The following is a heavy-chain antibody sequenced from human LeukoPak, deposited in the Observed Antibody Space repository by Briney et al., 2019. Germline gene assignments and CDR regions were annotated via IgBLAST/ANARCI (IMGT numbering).Heavy chain of an antibody. Sequence: ASVKVSCKASGYSFTSYGISWVRQAAARGREGMGWISVYNGNTNYPQRLQGRVTMTTDTSTTTAYLELRSLRSDDTAVYYCARDINGYYYDSHGYYPTDLWGQGTLVTVSS. CDR1: GYSFTSYG. D-gene: IGHD3-22*01. CDR2: ISVYNGNT. V-gene: IGHV1-18*01. CDR3: ARDINGYYYDSHGYYPTDL. J-gene: IGHJ5*02.